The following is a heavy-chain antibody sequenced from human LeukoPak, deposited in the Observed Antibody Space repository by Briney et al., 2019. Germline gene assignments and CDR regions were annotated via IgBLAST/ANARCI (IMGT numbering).Heavy chain of an antibody. V-gene: IGHV3-23*01. CDR3: VRGDLRLPRSTPDC. J-gene: IGHJ4*02. Sequence: GGSLRLSCAASGLAFSTCAMNWVRQAPGKGLEWVSGISADGYNTYYADSVKGRFTISRDNAMNTLYLQMNSLRGEDTAVYYCVRGDLRLPRSTPDCWGQGTLVTVSS. D-gene: IGHD5/OR15-5a*01. CDR2: ISADGYNT. CDR1: GLAFSTCA.